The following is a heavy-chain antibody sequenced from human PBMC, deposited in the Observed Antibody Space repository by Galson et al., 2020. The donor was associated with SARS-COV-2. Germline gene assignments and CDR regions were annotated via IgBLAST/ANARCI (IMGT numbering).Heavy chain of an antibody. V-gene: IGHV4-38-2*02. D-gene: IGHD6-13*01. CDR3: ARDVRVSQQLANWFDP. CDR1: GYSISSGYY. Sequence: SETLSLTCTVSGYSISSGYYWGWIRQPPGKGLEWIGSIYHSGSTYYNPSLKSRVTISVDTSKNQFSLKLSSVTAADTAVYYCARDVRVSQQLANWFDPWGQGTLVTVSS. J-gene: IGHJ5*02. CDR2: IYHSGST.